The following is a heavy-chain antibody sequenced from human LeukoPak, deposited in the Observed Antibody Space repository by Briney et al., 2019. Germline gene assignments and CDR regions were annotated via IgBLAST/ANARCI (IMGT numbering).Heavy chain of an antibody. CDR2: ISSSGSTI. CDR1: GFTFSDYY. J-gene: IGHJ3*02. Sequence: GGSLRLSCAASGFTFSDYYMSWIRQAPGKGLEWVSYISSSGSTIYYADSVKGRFTISRDNAKNSLYLQMNSLRAEDTAVYYCASRGYSGYDTDAFDIWGQGTMVTVSS. D-gene: IGHD5-12*01. CDR3: ASRGYSGYDTDAFDI. V-gene: IGHV3-11*01.